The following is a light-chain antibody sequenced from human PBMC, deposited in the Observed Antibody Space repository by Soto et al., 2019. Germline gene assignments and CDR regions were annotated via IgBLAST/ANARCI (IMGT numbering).Light chain of an antibody. CDR3: QHYSNLPST. CDR2: DAS. J-gene: IGKJ2*01. Sequence: DIQMTQSPSSLSAALGDRVTITCQASEDISKYLHWYQQSPGKAPKLLIYDASNLEVGVPSRFGGRGSGPFFTLTISSLQPEDIATYYCQHYSNLPSTFGLRTKLHIK. V-gene: IGKV1-33*01. CDR1: EDISKY.